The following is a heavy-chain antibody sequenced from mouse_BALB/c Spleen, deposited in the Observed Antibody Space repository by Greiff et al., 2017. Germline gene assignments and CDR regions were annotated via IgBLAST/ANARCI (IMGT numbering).Heavy chain of an antibody. J-gene: IGHJ3*01. V-gene: IGHV1-84*02. CDR3: ARSSFAY. Sequence: VQLQASGPELVKPGASVKISCQASGYTFTDYYINWVKQKPGQGLSWSGWIYPGSGNTKYNEKFKGKATLTVDKSSSTAYMELRSLTSEDTAVYYCARSSFAYWGQGTLVTVSA. CDR2: IYPGSGNT. CDR1: GYTFTDYY.